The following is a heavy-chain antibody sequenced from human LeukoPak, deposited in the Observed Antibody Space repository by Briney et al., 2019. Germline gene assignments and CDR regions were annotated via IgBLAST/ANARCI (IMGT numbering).Heavy chain of an antibody. CDR2: ISWYSGSI. J-gene: IGHJ6*02. CDR1: GFTLDDYA. V-gene: IGHV3-9*01. Sequence: GGSLRLSFAASGFTLDDYAMHWVRQAPGKGLEWVSGISWYSGSIGYADSVKGRFTISRDNAKNSLYLQMNSLRAEDTALYYCAKDKADNYYDSSGYYSSGGMDVWGQGTTVTVSS. D-gene: IGHD3-22*01. CDR3: AKDKADNYYDSSGYYSSGGMDV.